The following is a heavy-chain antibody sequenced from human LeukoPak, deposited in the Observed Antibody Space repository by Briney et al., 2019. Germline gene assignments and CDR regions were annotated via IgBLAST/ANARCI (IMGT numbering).Heavy chain of an antibody. V-gene: IGHV2-70*11. CDR3: ARLSPPDYYDSSGYYYPN. CDR2: IDWDDDK. D-gene: IGHD3-22*01. CDR1: GFSLSTSGMC. J-gene: IGHJ4*02. Sequence: GPALVKPTQTLTLTCTFSGFSLSTSGMCVSWIRQPPGKALEWLARIDWDDDKYYSTSLKTRLTISKDTSKNQVVLTMTNMDPVDTATYYCARLSPPDYYDSSGYYYPNWGQGTLVTVSS.